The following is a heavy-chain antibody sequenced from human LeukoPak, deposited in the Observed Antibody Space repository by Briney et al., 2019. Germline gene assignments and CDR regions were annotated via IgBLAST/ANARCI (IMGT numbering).Heavy chain of an antibody. D-gene: IGHD6-6*01. CDR3: ARGSNWFDP. J-gene: IGHJ5*02. CDR2: IYYSGTT. V-gene: IGHV4-59*01. CDR1: AASISDYY. Sequence: PSETLSLTCSVSAASISDYYWSWVRLPPGKGLEWIGYIYYSGTTNYNPSLKSRVNISKAPSKNQISLKLTSVTDADTAVYDCARGSNWFDPWGQGILVTVSS.